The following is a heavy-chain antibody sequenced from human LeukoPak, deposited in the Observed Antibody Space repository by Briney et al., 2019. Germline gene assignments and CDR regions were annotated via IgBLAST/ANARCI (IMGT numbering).Heavy chain of an antibody. V-gene: IGHV3-30*04. CDR1: GFTFSSYA. J-gene: IGHJ4*02. CDR3: ARAGGYYYEHDY. Sequence: GGSLRLSCAASGFTFSSYAMHWVRQAPGKGLEWVAVISYDGSNKYYADSVKGRFTISRDNSKNTLYLQMNSLRAEDTAVYYCARAGGYYYEHDYWGQGTLVTVSS. CDR2: ISYDGSNK. D-gene: IGHD3-22*01.